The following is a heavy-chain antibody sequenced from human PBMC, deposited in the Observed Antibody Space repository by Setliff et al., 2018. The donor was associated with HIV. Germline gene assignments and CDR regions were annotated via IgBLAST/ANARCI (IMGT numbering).Heavy chain of an antibody. V-gene: IGHV4-59*01. Sequence: LSLTCTVSGGSISSYYWSWIRQPPGKGLEWIGYIYYSGSTNYNPSLKSRVTISVDTSKNQFSLKLSSVTAADTAVYYCARGSRGYSYAYYYYYVDVWGKGTTVTVSS. D-gene: IGHD5-18*01. CDR3: ARGSRGYSYAYYYYYVDV. CDR2: IYYSGST. CDR1: GGSISSYY. J-gene: IGHJ6*03.